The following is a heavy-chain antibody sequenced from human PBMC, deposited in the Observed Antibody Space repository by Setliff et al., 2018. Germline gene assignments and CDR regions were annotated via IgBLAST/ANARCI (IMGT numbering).Heavy chain of an antibody. CDR3: ARGGGSYRAGNSRPTYWFDP. D-gene: IGHD2-21*01. Sequence: GASVKVSCKASGYTFTAYYMHWVRQAPGQGLEWMGWINPGSGATNLAQRFQGGVTMTRDTASSTVYMDLSSLTSDDTAIYYCARGGGSYRAGNSRPTYWFDPWGQGTLVTVSS. CDR1: GYTFTAYY. CDR2: INPGSGAT. V-gene: IGHV1-2*02. J-gene: IGHJ5*02.